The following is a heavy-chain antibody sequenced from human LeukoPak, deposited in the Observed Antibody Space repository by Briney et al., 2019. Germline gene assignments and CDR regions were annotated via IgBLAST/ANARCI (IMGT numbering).Heavy chain of an antibody. V-gene: IGHV4-30-2*01. CDR3: ARVVAPPTMLYYYYMDV. CDR2: IYHSGST. D-gene: IGHD2-2*01. Sequence: SETLSLTCTVSGGSISNGGYYWSWIRQPPGKGLEWIGYIYHSGSTYYNPSLKSRVTISVDRSKNQFSLKLTSVTAADTAVYYCARVVAPPTMLYYYYMDVWGKGTTVTGSS. J-gene: IGHJ6*03. CDR1: GGSISNGGYY.